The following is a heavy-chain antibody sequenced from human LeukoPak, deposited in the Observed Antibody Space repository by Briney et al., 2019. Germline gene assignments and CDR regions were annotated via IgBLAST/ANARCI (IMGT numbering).Heavy chain of an antibody. CDR3: AELGITMIGGV. D-gene: IGHD3-10*02. V-gene: IGHV3-48*03. CDR2: ISSSGSTI. Sequence: PGGSLRLSCAASGFTFSSCEMNWVRQAPGKGLEWVSCISSSGSTIYYADSVKGRFTISRDNAKNSLYLQMNSLRAEDTAVYYCAELGITMIGGVWGKGTTVTISS. CDR1: GFTFSSCE. J-gene: IGHJ6*04.